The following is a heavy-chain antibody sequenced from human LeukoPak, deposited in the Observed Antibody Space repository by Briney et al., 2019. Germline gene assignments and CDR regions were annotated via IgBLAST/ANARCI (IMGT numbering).Heavy chain of an antibody. CDR2: IKQDGSEK. CDR1: GFTFSSYW. CDR3: ARVLRAVAVTHDAFDI. J-gene: IGHJ3*02. V-gene: IGHV3-7*01. Sequence: GGSLRLSCAASGFTFSSYWMSWVRQAPGKGLEWVANIKQDGSEKYYVDSVKGRFTISRDNAKNSLYLQMNSLRAEDTAVYYCARVLRAVAVTHDAFDIWGQGTMVTVSS. D-gene: IGHD6-19*01.